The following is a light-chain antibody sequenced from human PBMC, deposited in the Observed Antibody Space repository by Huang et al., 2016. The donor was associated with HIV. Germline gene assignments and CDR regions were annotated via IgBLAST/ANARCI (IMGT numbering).Light chain of an antibody. J-gene: IGKJ2*01. V-gene: IGKV3-20*01. CDR3: QQYGSSPPYT. CDR1: QSVSSNY. CDR2: GAS. Sequence: EIVLTQSPGTLSLSPGERATLSGRASQSVSSNYLAWYQQKPGQAPRLLIYGASSRATGIPDSFSGSGSGTDFTLTISRLEPEDFAVYYCQQYGSSPPYTFGQGTKLEIK.